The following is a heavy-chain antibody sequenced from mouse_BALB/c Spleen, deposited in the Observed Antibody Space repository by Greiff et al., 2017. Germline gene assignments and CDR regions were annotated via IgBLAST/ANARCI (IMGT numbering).Heavy chain of an antibody. CDR2: INPYNDGT. D-gene: IGHD2-10*02. J-gene: IGHJ2*01. CDR3: NAYGNYGYFDD. CDR1: GYTFTSYV. Sequence: VQLQQSGPELVKPGASVKMSCKASGYTFTSYVMHWVKQKPGQGLEWIGYINPYNDGTKYNEKFKGKATLTSDKSSSTAYMELSSLTSEDSAVYYCNAYGNYGYFDDWGQGTTLTVSS. V-gene: IGHV1-14*01.